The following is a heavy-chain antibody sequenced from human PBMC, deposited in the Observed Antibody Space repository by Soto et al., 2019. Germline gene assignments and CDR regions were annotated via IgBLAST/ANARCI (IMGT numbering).Heavy chain of an antibody. V-gene: IGHV4-4*02. CDR1: GGSISSSNW. CDR3: ARDLRSDDFWSGYYPDDYYGMDV. CDR2: IYHSGST. J-gene: IGHJ6*02. Sequence: SETLSLTCAVSGGSISSSNWWSWVREPPGKGLEWIGEIYHSGSTNYNPSLKSRVTISVDKSKNQFSLKLSSVTAADTAVYYCARDLRSDDFWSGYYPDDYYGMDVWGQGTTVTVSS. D-gene: IGHD3-3*01.